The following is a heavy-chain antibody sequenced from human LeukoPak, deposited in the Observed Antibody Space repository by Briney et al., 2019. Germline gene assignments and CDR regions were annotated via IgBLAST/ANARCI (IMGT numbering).Heavy chain of an antibody. Sequence: GGSLRLSCAASGFTFSSYEMNWVRQAPGKGLEWVSYISSSGSTIYYADSVKGRSTISRDNAKNSLYLQMNSLRAEDTAVYYCARTFYDSRNYWGQGTLVTVSS. CDR2: ISSSGSTI. CDR3: ARTFYDSRNY. J-gene: IGHJ4*02. V-gene: IGHV3-48*03. CDR1: GFTFSSYE. D-gene: IGHD3-22*01.